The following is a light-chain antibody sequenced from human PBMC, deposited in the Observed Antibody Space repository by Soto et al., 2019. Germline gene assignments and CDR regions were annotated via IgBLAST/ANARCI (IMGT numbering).Light chain of an antibody. V-gene: IGKV2-30*01. Sequence: DVVMTQSPLSLPVTLGQPASISCRSSQSLAYSDGNTYLNWFQQRPGQSPRRLIYKVSNRDSGVPDRFSGSGSGTDFTLKISRVEAEDVGVYYCMQGTYWPYTFGQGTKLEIK. CDR3: MQGTYWPYT. CDR2: KVS. J-gene: IGKJ2*01. CDR1: QSLAYSDGNTY.